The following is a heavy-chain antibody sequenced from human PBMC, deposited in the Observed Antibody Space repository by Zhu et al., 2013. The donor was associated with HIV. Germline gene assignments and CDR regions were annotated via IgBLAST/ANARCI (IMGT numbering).Heavy chain of an antibody. D-gene: IGHD2-21*02. CDR3: ARFHARGWYCGGDCYRLWVLPPQYYYYMDV. Sequence: QVQLQQWGAGLLKPSETLSLTCAVYGGSFSGYYWSWIRQPPGKGLEWIGEINHSGSTNYNPSLKSRVTISVDTSKNQFSLKLSSVTAADTAVYYCARFHARGWYCGGDCYRLWVLPPQYYYYMDVWGKGTTVTVSS. V-gene: IGHV4-34*01. J-gene: IGHJ6*03. CDR2: INHSGST. CDR1: GGSFSGYY.